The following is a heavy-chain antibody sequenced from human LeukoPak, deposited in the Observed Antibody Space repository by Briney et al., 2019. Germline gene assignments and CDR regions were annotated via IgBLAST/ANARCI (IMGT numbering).Heavy chain of an antibody. Sequence: PSETLSLTCTVSGGSISSSSYYWGWIRQPPGKGLEWIGEINHSGSTNYNPSLKSRVTISVDKSKNQFSLKLTSVTAADTAVYYCVAAAVAVDCWGQGTLVTVSS. CDR3: VAAAVAVDC. V-gene: IGHV4-39*07. CDR2: INHSGST. J-gene: IGHJ4*02. D-gene: IGHD6-19*01. CDR1: GGSISSSSYY.